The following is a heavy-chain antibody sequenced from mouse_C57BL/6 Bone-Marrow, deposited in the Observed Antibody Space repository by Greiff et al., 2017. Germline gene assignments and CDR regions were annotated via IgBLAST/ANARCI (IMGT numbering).Heavy chain of an antibody. CDR2: IAPNSGGT. Sequence: QVQLKQPGAELVKPGASVKLSCKASGYTFTSYWMHWVKQRPGRGLEWIGRIAPNSGGTKYNEQFKSKATLTVDKPSSPAYMQLSSLTSEDSAVYYCARWETTGYFDVWGTETTVTVSS. V-gene: IGHV1-72*01. CDR1: GYTFTSYW. J-gene: IGHJ1*03. CDR3: ARWETTGYFDV. D-gene: IGHD1-1*01.